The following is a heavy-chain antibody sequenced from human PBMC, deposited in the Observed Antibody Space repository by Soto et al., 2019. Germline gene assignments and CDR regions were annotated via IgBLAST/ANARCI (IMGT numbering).Heavy chain of an antibody. CDR2: MNPNSGNT. CDR1: GYTFTSYD. Sequence: ASVKVSCKASGYTFTSYDINWVRQATGQGLEWMGWMNPNSGNTGYAQKFQGRVTMTRNTSISKAYMELSSLRSEDTAVYYCARGNVLLWFGELLRNYYYYYYMDVWGKGTTVTVSS. J-gene: IGHJ6*03. CDR3: ARGNVLLWFGELLRNYYYYYYMDV. V-gene: IGHV1-8*01. D-gene: IGHD3-10*01.